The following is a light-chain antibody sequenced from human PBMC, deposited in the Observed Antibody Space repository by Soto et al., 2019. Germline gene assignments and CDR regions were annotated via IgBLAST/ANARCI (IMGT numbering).Light chain of an antibody. J-gene: IGKJ5*01. Sequence: ASVGDRVTINCRASQSISSYLNWYQQKPGKVPKLLIYAASSLQSGVQSRFSGSGSGTDFTLTIRRLEPEDFAVYYCQPSGSSQITFGTGKRLEIK. CDR2: AAS. CDR3: QPSGSSQIT. CDR1: QSISSY. V-gene: IGKV1-39*02.